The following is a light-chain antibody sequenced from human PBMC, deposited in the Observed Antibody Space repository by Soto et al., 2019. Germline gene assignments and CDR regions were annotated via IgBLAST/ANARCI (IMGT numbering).Light chain of an antibody. Sequence: DIQMTQSPASVPASLGYRFTITCLAGQDVGKWLAWYQQKPGKAPTLLIHGASSLQSGVPPRYSGSGYGTDFTLTISSLQPEDFATYYCQQANSFPITFGQGTRLEIK. J-gene: IGKJ5*01. CDR1: QDVGKW. CDR2: GAS. V-gene: IGKV1-12*01. CDR3: QQANSFPIT.